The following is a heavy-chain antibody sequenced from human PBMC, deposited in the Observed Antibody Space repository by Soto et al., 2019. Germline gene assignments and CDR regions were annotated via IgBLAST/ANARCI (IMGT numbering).Heavy chain of an antibody. Sequence: EVQLLESGGGLVQPGGSLRLSCAASGFTFSSYAMSWVRQAPGKGLEWVSAISGSGGSTYYADSVKGRFTISRDNSKNTLYLQMNSLRAEDTAVYYCAKGKNEYSSSSEYYYYGMDVWGQGTTVTVSS. CDR3: AKGKNEYSSSSEYYYYGMDV. CDR1: GFTFSSYA. V-gene: IGHV3-23*01. D-gene: IGHD6-6*01. J-gene: IGHJ6*02. CDR2: ISGSGGST.